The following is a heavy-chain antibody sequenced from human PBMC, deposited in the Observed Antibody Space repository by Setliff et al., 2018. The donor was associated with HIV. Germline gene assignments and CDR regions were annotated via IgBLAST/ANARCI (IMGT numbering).Heavy chain of an antibody. CDR3: ARSPSYRSSWEYYFDY. D-gene: IGHD6-13*01. J-gene: IGHJ4*02. V-gene: IGHV4-4*09. Sequence: SETLSLTCTVSGGSISGYHWNWLRQTPGRGREWIGYIYTSRGTNYNHSLRTRVIISVDTSNQFSLKLSSVTAADAAVYYCARSPSYRSSWEYYFDYWGQGILVTVSS. CDR2: IYTSRGT. CDR1: GGSISGYH.